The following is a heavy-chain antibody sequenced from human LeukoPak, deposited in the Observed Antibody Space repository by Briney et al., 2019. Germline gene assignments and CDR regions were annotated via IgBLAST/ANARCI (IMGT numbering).Heavy chain of an antibody. V-gene: IGHV1-2*02. D-gene: IGHD3-10*01. J-gene: IGHJ5*02. CDR1: GYTFTGYY. CDR2: INPNSGGT. CDR3: ARVRWFGELLPFGGFDP. Sequence: ASVKVSCKASGYTFTGYYMHWLRQAPGQGLEWMGWINPNSGGTNYAQKFQGRVTMTRDTSISTAYMELSRLRSDDTAVYYCARVRWFGELLPFGGFDPWGQGTLVTVSS.